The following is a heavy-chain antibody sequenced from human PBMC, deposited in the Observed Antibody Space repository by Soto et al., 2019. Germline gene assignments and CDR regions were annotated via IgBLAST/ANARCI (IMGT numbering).Heavy chain of an antibody. V-gene: IGHV3-30*18. CDR2: ISYDGSNK. Sequence: PGGSLRLSCAASGFTFSSYGMRWVRQAPGKGLEWVAVISYDGSNKYYADSVKGRFTISRDNSKNTLYLQMNSLRAEDTAVYYCAKAPPADFWSGYWRYFDYWGQGTLVTVSS. CDR1: GFTFSSYG. J-gene: IGHJ4*02. CDR3: AKAPPADFWSGYWRYFDY. D-gene: IGHD3-3*01.